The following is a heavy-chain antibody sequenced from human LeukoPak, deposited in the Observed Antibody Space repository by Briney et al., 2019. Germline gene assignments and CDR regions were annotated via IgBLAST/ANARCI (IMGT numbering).Heavy chain of an antibody. J-gene: IGHJ3*02. CDR3: ARESYDYSDSSGYYTNDAFDI. CDR2: VITISGPA. Sequence: SLKLSSEASVGTSRGYTISSVRHAPGQRLEWIGGVITISGPANDAQKFQGRVTITAGESTSTAYRELSSLRSEDTAVYYCARESYDYSDSSGYYTNDAFDIWGQGTMVTVSS. D-gene: IGHD3-22*01. V-gene: IGHV1-69*13. CDR1: VGTSRGYT.